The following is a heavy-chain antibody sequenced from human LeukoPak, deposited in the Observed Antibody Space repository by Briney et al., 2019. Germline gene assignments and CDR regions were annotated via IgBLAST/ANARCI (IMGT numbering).Heavy chain of an antibody. CDR1: GDSISSRNHY. V-gene: IGHV4-30-4*01. D-gene: IGHD2-15*01. CDR2: ISYSGTT. CDR3: AREDSCHFWDY. J-gene: IGHJ4*02. Sequence: PSQTLSLTCTVSGDSISSRNHYCSWIRQPPGKGLEWIGYISYSGTTYYSASLKSRVTISVDTSTNQFSLKLVSVTAADTAVYYCAREDSCHFWDYWGQGTLVTVSS.